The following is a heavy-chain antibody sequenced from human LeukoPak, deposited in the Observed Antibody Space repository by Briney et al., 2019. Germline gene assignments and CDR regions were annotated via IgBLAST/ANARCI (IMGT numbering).Heavy chain of an antibody. J-gene: IGHJ3*02. CDR1: GYSFTSYW. CDR2: IYPGDSDT. V-gene: IGHV5-51*01. Sequence: GESLKISCKGSGYSFTSYWIAWVRQMPRKGLEWMGIIYPGDSDTRYSPSFQGQVLMSVDKSISTAYLQWNSLKASDTAMYYCARHSSYGYSSATSAFDIWGQGTMVSVSS. CDR3: ARHSSYGYSSATSAFDI. D-gene: IGHD5-18*01.